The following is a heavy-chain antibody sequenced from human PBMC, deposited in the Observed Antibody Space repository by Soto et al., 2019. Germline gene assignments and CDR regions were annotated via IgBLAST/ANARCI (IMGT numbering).Heavy chain of an antibody. CDR3: ARERPDGARLDP. V-gene: IGHV4-30-4*08. D-gene: IGHD6-6*01. CDR1: GGYISSGCCY. J-gene: IGHJ5*02. Sequence: SETMSLTYTVAGGYISSGCCYWSWIRQPPGKGLEWIGYIYYSGSTYYSPSLKSRVTISVDTSKNQFSLKLSSVTAADTAVYYCARERPDGARLDPWGQGTLVTVSS. CDR2: IYYSGST.